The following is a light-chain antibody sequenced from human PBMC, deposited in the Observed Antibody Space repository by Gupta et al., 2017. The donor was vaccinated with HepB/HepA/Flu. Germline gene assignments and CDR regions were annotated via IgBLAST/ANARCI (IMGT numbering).Light chain of an antibody. CDR3: QAWDSSTQV. V-gene: IGLV3-1*01. Sequence: TCSGDKLGDKYACWYQQKPGQSTVLVIYQDSKRPSGIPERFPDSNSGNTATLTISGTQATDEADYYCQAWDSSTQVFGGGTKLTVL. J-gene: IGLJ2*01. CDR1: KLGDKY. CDR2: QDS.